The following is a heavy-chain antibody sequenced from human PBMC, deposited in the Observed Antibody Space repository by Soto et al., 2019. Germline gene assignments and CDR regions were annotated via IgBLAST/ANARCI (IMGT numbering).Heavy chain of an antibody. CDR2: IYYSGST. Sequence: SETLSLTCTVSGGSISSGDYYWSWIRQPPGKGLEWIGYIYYSGSTYYNPSLKSRVTISVDNAKNTLYLLMNSLSTEDTAVYYCARGDGDYHDGNGYLGRHWGQGTRVTVSS. V-gene: IGHV4-30-4*01. J-gene: IGHJ4*02. CDR1: GGSISSGDYY. D-gene: IGHD3-22*01. CDR3: ARGDGDYHDGNGYLGRH.